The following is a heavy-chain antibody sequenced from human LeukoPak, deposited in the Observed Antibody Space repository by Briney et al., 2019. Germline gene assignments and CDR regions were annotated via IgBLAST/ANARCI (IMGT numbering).Heavy chain of an antibody. CDR1: GASVGSGGHY. D-gene: IGHD6-6*01. CDR3: ARARSGPARDYFDS. Sequence: SETLSLTCTVSGASVGSGGHYWSRIRQPAGKGLEWLGRIYVTGSTNYNPSLNSRVSISIDTSNNQFFVQLTSVTAADTAVYFCARARSGPARDYFDSWGQGILVTVSS. CDR2: IYVTGST. V-gene: IGHV4-61*02. J-gene: IGHJ4*02.